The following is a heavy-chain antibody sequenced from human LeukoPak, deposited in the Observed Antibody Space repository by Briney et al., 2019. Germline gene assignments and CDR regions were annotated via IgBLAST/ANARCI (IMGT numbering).Heavy chain of an antibody. CDR2: IYPGDSDT. CDR1: GYSFTSYW. V-gene: IGHV5-51*01. J-gene: IGHJ5*02. CDR3: ARQVGSSGYYLGWFDP. D-gene: IGHD3-22*01. Sequence: GESLKISCKGSGYSFTSYWIGWVRQMPGKGLEWMGIIYPGDSDTRYSPSFQGQVTISADKSISTAYLQWSSLKASDTAMYYCARQVGSSGYYLGWFDPWGQGTLVTVSS.